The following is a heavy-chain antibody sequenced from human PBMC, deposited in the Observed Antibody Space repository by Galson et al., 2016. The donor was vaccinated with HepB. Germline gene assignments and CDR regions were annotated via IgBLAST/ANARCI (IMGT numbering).Heavy chain of an antibody. J-gene: IGHJ6*02. D-gene: IGHD6-6*01. CDR1: GYSFTSWW. Sequence: QSGAEVKKPGESLRISCKGSGYSFTSWWVGWVRQTPGKGLEWMGIIYPDDSETRYSPSFQGQVTISADKSISTAFPQWNRLKASDSAMYYCAGVQRAGKAARPYYYYGMDVWGQGTTVSVSS. V-gene: IGHV5-51*01. CDR2: IYPDDSET. CDR3: AGVQRAGKAARPYYYYGMDV.